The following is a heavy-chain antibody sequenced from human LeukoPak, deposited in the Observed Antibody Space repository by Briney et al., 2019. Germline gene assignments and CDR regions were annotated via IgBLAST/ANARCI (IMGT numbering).Heavy chain of an antibody. V-gene: IGHV4-39*07. CDR3: ARDRQYGYGYSGDWFDP. J-gene: IGHJ5*02. Sequence: SETLSLTCTVSGGSISSSSYYWGWIRQPPGKGLEWIGSIYYSGSTYYNPSLRSRVTISVDTSKNQFSLKLSSVTAADTAVYYCARDRQYGYGYSGDWFDPWGQGTLVTVSS. CDR2: IYYSGST. CDR1: GGSISSSSYY. D-gene: IGHD5-18*01.